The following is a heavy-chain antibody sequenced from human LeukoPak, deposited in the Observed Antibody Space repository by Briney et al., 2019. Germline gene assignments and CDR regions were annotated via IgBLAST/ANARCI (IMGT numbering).Heavy chain of an antibody. CDR3: ARHEEMITQSIDY. CDR2: INESGST. V-gene: IGHV4-59*08. D-gene: IGHD3-16*01. J-gene: IGHJ4*02. CDR1: GGSISSYY. Sequence: SETLSLTCTVSGGSISSYYWSWIRQPPGKGLEWMGNINESGSTNYNPSLRSRGTISVNTTNNHFYLQLSTATAADTPVYYCARHEEMITQSIDYWGQGTLVTVSS.